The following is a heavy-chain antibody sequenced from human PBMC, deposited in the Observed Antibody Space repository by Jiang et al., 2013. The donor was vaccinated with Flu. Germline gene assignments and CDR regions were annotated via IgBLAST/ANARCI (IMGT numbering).Heavy chain of an antibody. Sequence: GAEVKKPGASVKVSCQASGYTFTGYYMHWVRQAPGQGLEWMGWINPNSGGTNYAQKFQGRVTMTRDTAASTAYMELSRLRSDDTAVYYCARDKPVSEAANYGMDVWGRGTAVTVSS. D-gene: IGHD6-19*01. CDR1: GYTFTGYY. J-gene: IGHJ6*02. CDR3: ARDKPVSEAANYGMDV. CDR2: INPNSGGT. V-gene: IGHV1-2*02.